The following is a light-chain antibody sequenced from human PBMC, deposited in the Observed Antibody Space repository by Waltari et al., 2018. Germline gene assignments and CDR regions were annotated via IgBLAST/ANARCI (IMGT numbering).Light chain of an antibody. CDR1: SSDVGQYNL. CDR3: CTYEGSSVSV. V-gene: IGLV2-23*02. J-gene: IGLJ3*02. Sequence: QSALTQTATVSGSPGQSITISCTGSSSDVGQYNLVSWYRQHPGEAPKLIIYDVNKRPLGVSIRFSGSKSGNTASLRITGLQAAEEADYYCCTYEGSSVSVFGGRTKVTVL. CDR2: DVN.